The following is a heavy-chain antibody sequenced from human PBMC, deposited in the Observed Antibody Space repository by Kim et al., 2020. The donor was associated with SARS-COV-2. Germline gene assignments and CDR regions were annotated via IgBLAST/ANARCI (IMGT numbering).Heavy chain of an antibody. Sequence: TYGQGFAGRFVFSLDTSVSTAYLQISSLKAEDTAVYYCARKRLESDGMDVWGQGTTVTVSS. V-gene: IGHV7-4-1*02. CDR3: ARKRLESDGMDV. D-gene: IGHD6-25*01. J-gene: IGHJ6*02.